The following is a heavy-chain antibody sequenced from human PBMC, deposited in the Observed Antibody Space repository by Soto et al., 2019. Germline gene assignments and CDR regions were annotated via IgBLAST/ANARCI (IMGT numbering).Heavy chain of an antibody. D-gene: IGHD6-13*01. J-gene: IGHJ6*02. V-gene: IGHV4-61*01. CDR1: GGSVSSGSYY. CDR3: ARGLGRRMSSSQREFYYYGMDV. Sequence: TSETLSLTCTVSGGSVSSGSYYWSWIRQPPGKGLEWIGYIYYSGSTNYDPSLKSRVTRSVDTSKNQFSLKLSSVTAADTAVYYCARGLGRRMSSSQREFYYYGMDVWGQGTTVTVSS. CDR2: IYYSGST.